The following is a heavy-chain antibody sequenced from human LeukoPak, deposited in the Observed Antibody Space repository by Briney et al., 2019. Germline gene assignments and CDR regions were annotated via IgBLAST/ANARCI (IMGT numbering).Heavy chain of an antibody. CDR1: GGSISTHF. CDR2: IHYTGTS. Sequence: KPSETLSLTCTVSGGSISTHFWTWIRQPPGKGLEFIGNIHYTGTSNYNPSLKSRVTMSIDTAKNQFSLNLSSVTAADTAVYYCARDLNYYDGSTYYDAFDIWGQGTLVTVSS. J-gene: IGHJ3*02. V-gene: IGHV4-59*11. CDR3: ARDLNYYDGSTYYDAFDI. D-gene: IGHD3-22*01.